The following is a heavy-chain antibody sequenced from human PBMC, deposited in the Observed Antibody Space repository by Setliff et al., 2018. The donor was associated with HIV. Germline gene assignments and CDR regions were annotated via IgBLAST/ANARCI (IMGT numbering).Heavy chain of an antibody. D-gene: IGHD3-10*02. CDR3: ARVQYHYVNNGDSYYFTH. Sequence: ASETLSLTCTVSGASITSHYWSWIRQSPGKGLEWIGEIYHTGSTNYSPSLKSRVTISVDKSKNQFSLRLNSVTAADTAVYYCARVQYHYVNNGDSYYFTHWGHGTLVTVSS. J-gene: IGHJ4*01. V-gene: IGHV4-59*11. CDR2: IYHTGST. CDR1: GASITSHY.